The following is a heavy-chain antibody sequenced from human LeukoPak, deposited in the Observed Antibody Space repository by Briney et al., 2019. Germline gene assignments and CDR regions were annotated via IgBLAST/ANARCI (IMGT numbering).Heavy chain of an antibody. CDR1: GGTLSSYA. CDR2: IIPILGIA. Sequence: SVKVSCKASGGTLSSYAISWVRQAPGQGLEWMGRIIPILGIANYAQKFQGRVTITAGKSTSTAYMELSSLRSEDTAVYYCARDYYYGSGSPQGFDPWGQGTPVTVSS. CDR3: ARDYYYGSGSPQGFDP. D-gene: IGHD3-10*01. J-gene: IGHJ5*02. V-gene: IGHV1-69*04.